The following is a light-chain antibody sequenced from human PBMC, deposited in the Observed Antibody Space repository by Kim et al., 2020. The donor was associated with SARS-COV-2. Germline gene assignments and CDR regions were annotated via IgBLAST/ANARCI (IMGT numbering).Light chain of an antibody. V-gene: IGKV3-15*01. Sequence: EIVMTQSPATLSVSPGERATLSCRASQSVSSNLAWYQQKPGQAPRLLIYGASTSATGIPATFSGSGSGTEFTLTISSLQSADFAVYYCQQYNNWAYTFGQGTKLEI. CDR2: GAS. J-gene: IGKJ2*01. CDR1: QSVSSN. CDR3: QQYNNWAYT.